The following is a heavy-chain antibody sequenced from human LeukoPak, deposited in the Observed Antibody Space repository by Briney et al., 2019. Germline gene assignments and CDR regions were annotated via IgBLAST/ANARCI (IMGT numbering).Heavy chain of an antibody. V-gene: IGHV3-21*01. CDR3: TSVAGSRYDAFDI. CDR1: GFTFCSYI. J-gene: IGHJ3*02. Sequence: PGGSLRLSCAASGFTFCSYIMNWVREAPGKGLEWVSSISSSSSYISYPDSVKGRFTISRDNAKNSLYLQMISLRADDTAVYYCTSVAGSRYDAFDIWGQGTMVTVSS. CDR2: ISSSSSYI. D-gene: IGHD6-19*01.